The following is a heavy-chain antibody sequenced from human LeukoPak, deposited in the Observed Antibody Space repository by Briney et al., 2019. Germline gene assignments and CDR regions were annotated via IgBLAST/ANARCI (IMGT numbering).Heavy chain of an antibody. Sequence: GESLRISFKGSGYSFTSYWISWVRQMPGKGLEWMGRIDPSDSYTNYSPSFQGHVTISADKSSSTAYLQWSSLKASDTAMYYCARLIVGATNVDYWGQGTLVIVSS. CDR1: GYSFTSYW. CDR3: ARLIVGATNVDY. D-gene: IGHD1-26*01. CDR2: IDPSDSYT. J-gene: IGHJ4*02. V-gene: IGHV5-10-1*01.